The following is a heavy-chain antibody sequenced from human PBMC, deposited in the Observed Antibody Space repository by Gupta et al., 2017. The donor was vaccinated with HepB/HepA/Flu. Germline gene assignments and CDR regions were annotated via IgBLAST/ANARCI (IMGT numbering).Heavy chain of an antibody. CDR3: GRDPREYSYGIGLGY. D-gene: IGHD5-18*01. V-gene: IGHV3-33*01. J-gene: IGHJ4*02. CDR2: IWHDGSNK. Sequence: QVQLVESGGGVVQPGRSLRLSCAASGFSFSSYGMHWVRQALGKGLEWVALIWHDGSNKHYADSVKGRFTISRDNSKNTLYLQMNSLRAEDTAAYYCGRDPREYSYGIGLGYWGQGTLVTVSS. CDR1: GFSFSSYG.